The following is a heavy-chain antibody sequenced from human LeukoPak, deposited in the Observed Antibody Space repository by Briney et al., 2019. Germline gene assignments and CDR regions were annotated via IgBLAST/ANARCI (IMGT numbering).Heavy chain of an antibody. J-gene: IGHJ5*02. V-gene: IGHV3-7*05. D-gene: IGHD5-24*01. CDR1: GLTLCKFW. Sequence: PGGSLRLSCAVSGLTLCKFWMSWVRQAPGQGLEGVGNIKQDGSEKRHADSVRGRVTIPRDNTQPSLYLQMNSLRAEDTGVYYCARASDPWLQLTWGEGTLVTVS. CDR2: IKQDGSEK. CDR3: ARASDPWLQLT.